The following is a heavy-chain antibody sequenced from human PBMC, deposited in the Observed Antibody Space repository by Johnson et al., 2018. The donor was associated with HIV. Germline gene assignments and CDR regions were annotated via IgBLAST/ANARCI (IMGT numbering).Heavy chain of an antibody. CDR2: IHTGGST. Sequence: VQLVESGGGLVQPGGSLRLSCAASGFTFSIYDMHWVRQATGKGLEWVSVIHTGGSTSYADSVKGRFTVARDNSKNTPCLQMNSLRAEDTAVYYCAKDSANWGGAFDIWGQGTMVTVSS. D-gene: IGHD7-27*01. CDR3: AKDSANWGGAFDI. V-gene: IGHV3-66*01. J-gene: IGHJ3*02. CDR1: GFTFSIYD.